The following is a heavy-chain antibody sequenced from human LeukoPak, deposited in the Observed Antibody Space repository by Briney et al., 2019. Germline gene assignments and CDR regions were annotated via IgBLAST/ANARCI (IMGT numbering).Heavy chain of an antibody. CDR3: ARGQPRSHGSSYYFDY. J-gene: IGHJ4*02. D-gene: IGHD6-13*01. CDR2: ISSSDSTI. Sequence: PGGSLRLSCVVSGFTFSAYEMNWVRQAPGKGLEWVSYISSSDSTISYADSVKGRFTISRDNAKNSLYLQMNSLRAEDTAVYYCARGQPRSHGSSYYFDYWGQGTLVTVSS. V-gene: IGHV3-48*03. CDR1: GFTFSAYE.